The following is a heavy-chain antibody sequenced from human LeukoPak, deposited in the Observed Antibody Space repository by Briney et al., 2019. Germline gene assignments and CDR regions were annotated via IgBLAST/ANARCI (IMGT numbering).Heavy chain of an antibody. CDR2: IDRPAKSYAT. Sequence: GGSLRLSCAASGFTLSDSAIHWVRQACEKGLEWVGLIDRPAKSYATAYGASVGGRFTISRDDSKNTAYLQMDSLKTEDTALYYCTRDRGTYNWLDPWGQGTLVTVSS. CDR3: TRDRGTYNWLDP. D-gene: IGHD1-26*01. CDR1: GFTLSDSA. V-gene: IGHV3-73*01. J-gene: IGHJ5*02.